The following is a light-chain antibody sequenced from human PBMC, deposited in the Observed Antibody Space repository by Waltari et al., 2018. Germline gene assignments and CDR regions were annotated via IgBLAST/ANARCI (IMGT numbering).Light chain of an antibody. V-gene: IGKV1-17*01. J-gene: IGKJ4*01. CDR1: QGISSY. CDR3: LQHNSYPLT. Sequence: DIQMTQSPSSLSASVGDTVTITCRASQGISSYLNWFQQKPGKAPKLLIYAATTLQSRVPSRFSGSGSETEFTLTISSLQPEDFAAYYCLQHNSYPLTFGGGTKVEIK. CDR2: AAT.